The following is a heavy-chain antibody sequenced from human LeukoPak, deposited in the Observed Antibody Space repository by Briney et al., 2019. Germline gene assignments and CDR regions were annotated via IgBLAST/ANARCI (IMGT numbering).Heavy chain of an antibody. CDR3: ARAGSGYYYYYYMDV. V-gene: IGHV1-2*02. CDR2: INPKSGGT. D-gene: IGHD3-10*01. Sequence: ASVKVSCKASGYTFSAYCMHWVRQAPGQGLEWMGWINPKSGGTNYAQQFQDRVTMTRDTSISTAYMELSRLRSDDTAVYYCARAGSGYYYYYYMDVWGKGTTVTISS. J-gene: IGHJ6*03. CDR1: GYTFSAYC.